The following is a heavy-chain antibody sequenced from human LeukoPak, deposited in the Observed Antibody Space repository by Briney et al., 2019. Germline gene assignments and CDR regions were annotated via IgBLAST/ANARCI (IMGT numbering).Heavy chain of an antibody. J-gene: IGHJ4*02. V-gene: IGHV4-59*12. D-gene: IGHD2/OR15-2a*01. CDR3: ARAPSNRATFPFDY. CDR2: IYYTGST. CDR1: GGSITGYY. Sequence: PETLSLTRAVSGGSITGYYWNWIRQPPGRALEWVGSIYYTGSTNYNPSLKSRVTISVDKSKNQFSLKLSSVTAADTAVYYCARAPSNRATFPFDYWGQGTLVTVSS.